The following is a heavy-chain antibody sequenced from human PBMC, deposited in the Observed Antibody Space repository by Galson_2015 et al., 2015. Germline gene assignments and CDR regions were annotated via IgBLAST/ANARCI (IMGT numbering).Heavy chain of an antibody. CDR1: GFTFSDFY. V-gene: IGHV3-9*01. J-gene: IGHJ6*02. CDR2: ISWNSGSI. D-gene: IGHD5-18*01. Sequence: SLRLSCAASGFTFSDFYMHWVRQAPGKGLEWVSGISWNSGSIGYADSVKGRFTISRDNAKNSLYLQMNSLRAEDTALYYCAKDGDTAPGVYYGMDVWGQGTTVTVSS. CDR3: AKDGDTAPGVYYGMDV.